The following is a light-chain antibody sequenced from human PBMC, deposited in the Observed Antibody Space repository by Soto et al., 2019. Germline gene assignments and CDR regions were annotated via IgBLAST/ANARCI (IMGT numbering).Light chain of an antibody. J-gene: IGKJ4*01. CDR1: QTVDHY. CDR3: QQRKNWPLT. CDR2: DAF. V-gene: IGKV3-11*01. Sequence: EIVLTQSPATLSLSPGERATLSCRASQTVDHYLHWYQQKPGQAPRLLIYDAFYRAAGVPARFSGVGSGTDFTLTISSLEPEDCAFYYCQQRKNWPLTLGGGTRVEI.